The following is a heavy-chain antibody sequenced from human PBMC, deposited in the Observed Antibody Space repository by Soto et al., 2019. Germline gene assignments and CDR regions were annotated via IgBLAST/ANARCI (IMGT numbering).Heavy chain of an antibody. J-gene: IGHJ5*02. CDR1: GGAISGYY. V-gene: IGHV4-4*07. Sequence: PSETLSLTCSVSGGAISGYYWTWIRQPAGKGLEWIGRIYSSGNTKYNPSLQSRVTMSLDTSNNQFSLRLTSVTAADTAVYYCARGQRFSDWFDPWGQGTLVTVSS. CDR3: ARGQRFSDWFDP. D-gene: IGHD3-3*01. CDR2: IYSSGNT.